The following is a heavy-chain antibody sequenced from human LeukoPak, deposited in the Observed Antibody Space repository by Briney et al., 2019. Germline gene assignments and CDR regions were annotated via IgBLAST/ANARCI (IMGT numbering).Heavy chain of an antibody. D-gene: IGHD3-22*01. CDR1: GYTFTGYY. CDR3: ARGYDSSGYYQTRAYYFDY. CDR2: INPNSGGT. V-gene: IGHV1-2*02. J-gene: IGHJ4*02. Sequence: ASVTVSCKASGYTFTGYYMHWVRQAPGQGLEWMGWINPNSGGTNYAQKFQGRVTMTRDTSISTAYMELSRLRSDDTAVYYCARGYDSSGYYQTRAYYFDYWGQGTLVTVSS.